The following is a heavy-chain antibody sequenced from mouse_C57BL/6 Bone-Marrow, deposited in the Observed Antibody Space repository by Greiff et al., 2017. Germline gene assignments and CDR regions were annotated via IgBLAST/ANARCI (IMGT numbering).Heavy chain of an antibody. D-gene: IGHD1-1*01. CDR3: TTEGVTTVLDY. J-gene: IGHJ2*01. V-gene: IGHV14-4*01. CDR1: GFNIKDDY. CDR2: LDPENGAP. Sequence: EVQLPQSGAELVRPGASVKLSCTASGFNIKDDYMHWVKQRPEQGLEWIGWLDPENGAPAYASTFQGLATIPAVTSSNTAYLPLCSLTSEDTAVYYCTTEGVTTVLDYWCQGPTLTVSS.